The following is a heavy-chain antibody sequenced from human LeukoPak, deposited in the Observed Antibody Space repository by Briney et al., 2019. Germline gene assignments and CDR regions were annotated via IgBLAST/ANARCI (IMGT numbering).Heavy chain of an antibody. CDR1: GFTFSSYG. CDR3: AKYLMAGLGPKSSLDFDY. Sequence: GGSLRLFCAASGFTFSSYGMHWVSQAPRKGREWGAGIRYDGSNKYYADSVKGRFTISRDNSKNQLYLQMNSLTAEDTAVYYCAKYLMAGLGPKSSLDFDYWGEGTLVTVSS. V-gene: IGHV3-33*06. J-gene: IGHJ4*02. CDR2: IRYDGSNK. D-gene: IGHD2-15*01.